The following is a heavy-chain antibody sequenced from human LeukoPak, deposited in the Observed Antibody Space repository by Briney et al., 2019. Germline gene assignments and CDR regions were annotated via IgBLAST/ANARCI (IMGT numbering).Heavy chain of an antibody. V-gene: IGHV4-31*03. CDR3: ASDFRGVRGVGGNWFDP. Sequence: PSETLSLTCTVSGDSISRGGYYWSWIRQFPGKGLEWIGYIYYSGSAYYEPSLKSRVTISVDTSKNQFSLRLSSVTAADTAVYSCASDFRGVRGVGGNWFDPWGQGTLVTVSS. CDR1: GDSISRGGYY. CDR2: IYYSGSA. J-gene: IGHJ5*02. D-gene: IGHD3-10*01.